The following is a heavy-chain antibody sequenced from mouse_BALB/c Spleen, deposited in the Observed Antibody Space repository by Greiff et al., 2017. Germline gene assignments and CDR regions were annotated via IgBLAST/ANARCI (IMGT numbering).Heavy chain of an antibody. V-gene: IGHV5-4*02. CDR3: ARDGGYGKGGAMDY. CDR2: ISDGGSYT. D-gene: IGHD2-1*01. J-gene: IGHJ4*01. Sequence: EVQLVESGGGLVKPGGSLKLSCAASGFTFSDYYMYWVRQTPEKRLEWVATISDGGSYTYYPDSVKGRFTISRDNAKNNLYLQMSSLKSEDTAMYYCARDGGYGKGGAMDYWGQGTSVTVSS. CDR1: GFTFSDYY.